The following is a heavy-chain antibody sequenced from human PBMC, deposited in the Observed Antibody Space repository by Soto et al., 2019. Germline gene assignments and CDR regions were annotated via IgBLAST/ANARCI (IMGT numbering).Heavy chain of an antibody. J-gene: IGHJ6*02. D-gene: IGHD3-3*01. CDR3: WRVGFSCWSCYHYYGRDV. CDR1: GGTFSSYA. V-gene: IGHV1-69*06. CDR2: IIPIVTTP. Sequence: QVRLVQSGAEVKKPGSSVKVSCEASGGTFSSYAVTWVRQAPGQGLEWMGGIIPIVTTPNYAQKFQGRLTISADKSTSTSYMELSSLRSEDTGVYYCWRVGFSCWSCYHYYGRDVWGQGTTVIVSS.